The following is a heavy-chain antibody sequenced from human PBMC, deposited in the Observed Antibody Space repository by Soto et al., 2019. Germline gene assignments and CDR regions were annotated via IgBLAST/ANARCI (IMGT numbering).Heavy chain of an antibody. Sequence: QVQLVESGGGVVQPGRSLRLSCAVSGFTFSSYGMHWVRQAPDKGLEWVAVISYDGSNKYYADSVKGRFTISRDNSKNTLYLQMNSLRAEDTGVYYCAKDLVCYGDHEGPIEPMDVWCPATTVSVPS. CDR1: GFTFSSYG. J-gene: IGHJ6*02. D-gene: IGHD4-17*01. CDR2: ISYDGSNK. CDR3: AKDLVCYGDHEGPIEPMDV. V-gene: IGHV3-30*18.